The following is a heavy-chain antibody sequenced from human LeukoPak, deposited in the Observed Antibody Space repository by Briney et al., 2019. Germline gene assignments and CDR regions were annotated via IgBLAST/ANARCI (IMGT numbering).Heavy chain of an antibody. D-gene: IGHD6-13*01. V-gene: IGHV4-59*01. CDR2: IYYSGST. J-gene: IGHJ4*02. CDR3: ARGGGAGTFDY. CDR1: AGSISNYY. Sequence: SETLSLTCNVSAGSISNYYWTWIRQPPGEGLEWIGYIYYSGSTNYNPSLKSRVTISIDTSKNQFSLKLSSVTAADTAVYYCARGGGAGTFDYWGQGTLVTVSS.